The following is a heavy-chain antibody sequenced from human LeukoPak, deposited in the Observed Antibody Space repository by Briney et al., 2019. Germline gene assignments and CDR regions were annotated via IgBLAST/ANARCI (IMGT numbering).Heavy chain of an antibody. CDR1: GFTFSDYY. V-gene: IGHV3-11*06. CDR3: ARDLGSGWPKIPFDY. D-gene: IGHD6-19*01. CDR2: ISGSSSYT. J-gene: IGHJ4*02. Sequence: GGPLRLPCAASGFTFSDYYMIWIRQAPGKGLEWVSYISGSSSYTGYADSVKGRFTISRDNAKNSLFLQMNSLRAEDTAVYYCARDLGSGWPKIPFDYWGQGTLVTVSS.